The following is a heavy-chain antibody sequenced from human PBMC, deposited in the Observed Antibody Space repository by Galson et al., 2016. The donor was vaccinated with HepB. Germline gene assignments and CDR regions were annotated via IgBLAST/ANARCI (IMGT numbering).Heavy chain of an antibody. Sequence: SLRLSCAASGFTFSNYGLNWVRQAPGKGLEWISYISTASTTIYYAGSVKGRFTVSRDNARYSLYLQMNSLRADDTATYYCATGLGGIAPAGYWGRGTPVTVSS. CDR3: ATGLGGIAPAGY. CDR2: ISTASTTI. V-gene: IGHV3-48*04. CDR1: GFTFSNYG. D-gene: IGHD6-25*01. J-gene: IGHJ4*02.